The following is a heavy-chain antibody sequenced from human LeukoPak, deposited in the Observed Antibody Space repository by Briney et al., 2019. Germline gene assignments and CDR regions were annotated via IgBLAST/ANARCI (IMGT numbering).Heavy chain of an antibody. V-gene: IGHV4-31*03. CDR3: ARDPTAGQYYYYGMDV. Sequence: SETLSLTCTVSGGSISSGGYYCSWIRQHPGKGLEWIGYIYYSGSTYYNPSLKSRVTISVDTSKNQFSLKLSSVTAADTAVYYCARDPTAGQYYYYGMDVWGQGTTVTVSS. CDR1: GGSISSGGYY. CDR2: IYYSGST. J-gene: IGHJ6*02.